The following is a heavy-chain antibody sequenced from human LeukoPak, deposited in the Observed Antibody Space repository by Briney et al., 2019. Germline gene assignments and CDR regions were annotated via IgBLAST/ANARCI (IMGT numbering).Heavy chain of an antibody. D-gene: IGHD5-24*01. J-gene: IGHJ4*02. Sequence: GGSLRLSCAASGFTFSGYSMNWVRQAPGKGLEWISYIGIDSGNTNYADSVKGRFTIFGDKAKNSLYLQMNSLRVEDTAVYYCARDYKYAFDNWGQGTLVTVSS. CDR2: IGIDSGNT. V-gene: IGHV3-48*01. CDR1: GFTFSGYS. CDR3: ARDYKYAFDN.